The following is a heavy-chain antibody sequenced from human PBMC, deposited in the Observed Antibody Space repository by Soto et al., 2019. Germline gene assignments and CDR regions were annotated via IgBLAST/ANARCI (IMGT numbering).Heavy chain of an antibody. CDR2: IYYSGST. CDR3: ARDRSSGIWNDGGWFDP. J-gene: IGHJ5*02. D-gene: IGHD1-1*01. V-gene: IGHV4-61*01. CDR1: GGSVSSGSYY. Sequence: PSETLSLTCTVSGGSVSSGSYYWSWIRQPPGKGLEWIGYIYYSGSTNYNPSLKSRVTISVDTSKNQFSLKLSSVTAADTAVYYCARDRSSGIWNDGGWFDPWGQGTLVTVSS.